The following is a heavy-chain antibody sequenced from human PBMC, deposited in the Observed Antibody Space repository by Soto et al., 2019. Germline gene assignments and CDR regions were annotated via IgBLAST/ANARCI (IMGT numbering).Heavy chain of an antibody. V-gene: IGHV1-8*01. J-gene: IGHJ5*02. D-gene: IGHD6-13*01. CDR3: ARERSAASTGWFDP. CDR2: MNPNSGNT. Sequence: QVQLVQSGAEVKKSGASVEVSCKASGYTFTSYDINWVRQATGQGLEWMGWMNPNSGNTGYAQKFQGRVTMTRNTSISTAYMELSSLRYEDTAVYYCARERSAASTGWFDPWGQGTLVTVSS. CDR1: GYTFTSYD.